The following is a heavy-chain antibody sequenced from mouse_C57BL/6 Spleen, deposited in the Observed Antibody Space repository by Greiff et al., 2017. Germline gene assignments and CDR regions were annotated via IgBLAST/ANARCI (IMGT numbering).Heavy chain of an antibody. CDR3: ARITSYYFDY. D-gene: IGHD1-1*01. Sequence: QVQLQQSGPELVKPGASVKLSCKASGYTFTSYDINWVKQTPGQGLEWIGWIYPRDGSTKYNEKFKGKTTLTVDTVSSTVYMEHHSHTSADSAVYFWARITSYYFDYWGQGTTLTVSS. CDR2: IYPRDGST. V-gene: IGHV1-85*01. CDR1: GYTFTSYD. J-gene: IGHJ2*01.